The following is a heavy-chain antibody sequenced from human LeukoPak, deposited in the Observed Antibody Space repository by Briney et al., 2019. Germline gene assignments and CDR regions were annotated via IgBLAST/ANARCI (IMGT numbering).Heavy chain of an antibody. V-gene: IGHV1-69*06. Sequence: ASVKVSCKASGGTFSSYAISWVRQASGQGLEWMGGIIPIFGTANYAQKFQGRVTITADKSTSTAYMELSSLRSEDTAVYYCARGDDILTGYSDYWGQGTLVTVSS. D-gene: IGHD3-9*01. CDR2: IIPIFGTA. J-gene: IGHJ4*02. CDR3: ARGDDILTGYSDY. CDR1: GGTFSSYA.